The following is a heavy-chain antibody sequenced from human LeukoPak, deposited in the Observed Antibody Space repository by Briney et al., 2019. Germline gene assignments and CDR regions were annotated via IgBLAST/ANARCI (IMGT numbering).Heavy chain of an antibody. D-gene: IGHD6-19*01. CDR1: GYTFTSYD. J-gene: IGHJ6*03. CDR3: ARRAVDNSYYYCMDV. V-gene: IGHV1-8*03. CDR2: MNPNSGNT. Sequence: EASVKVSCKASGYTFTSYDINWVRQATGQGLEWMGWMNPNSGNTGYAQKFQGRVTITRNTSISAAYMEVSSLRYEDTAVYYCARRAVDNSYYYCMDVWGKGTTVTVSS.